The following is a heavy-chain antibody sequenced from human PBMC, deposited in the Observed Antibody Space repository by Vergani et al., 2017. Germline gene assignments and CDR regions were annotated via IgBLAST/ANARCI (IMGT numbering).Heavy chain of an antibody. Sequence: QVQLQESGPGLVKPSETLSLTCTVSGGSISSYYWSWIRQPPGKGLEWIGYIYYSGSTNYNPSLKSRVTISVDTSKNQSSLKLSSVTAADTAVYYCARDLSLYYGSGGNYGMDVWGQGTTVTVSS. CDR3: ARDLSLYYGSGGNYGMDV. CDR1: GGSISSYY. D-gene: IGHD3-10*01. J-gene: IGHJ6*02. V-gene: IGHV4-59*01. CDR2: IYYSGST.